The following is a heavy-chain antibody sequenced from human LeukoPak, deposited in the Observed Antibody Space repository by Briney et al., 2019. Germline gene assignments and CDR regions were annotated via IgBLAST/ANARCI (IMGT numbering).Heavy chain of an antibody. CDR1: GFTFSSYA. V-gene: IGHV3-23*01. CDR3: AKAATYDILTGYPSPYFDY. Sequence: GGSLRLSCAASGFTFSSYAMSWVRQAPGKGLEWVSGISGGGGSTYYADSVKGRFTISRDNSKNTLYLQMNSLRAEDTAVYFCAKAATYDILTGYPSPYFDYWGQGTLVTVSS. CDR2: ISGGGGST. J-gene: IGHJ4*02. D-gene: IGHD3-9*01.